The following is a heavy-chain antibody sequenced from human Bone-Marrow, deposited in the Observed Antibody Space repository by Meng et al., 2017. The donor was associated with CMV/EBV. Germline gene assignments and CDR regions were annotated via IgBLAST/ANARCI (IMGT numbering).Heavy chain of an antibody. CDR1: GYSFTSYW. Sequence: GGSLRLSCKGSGYSFTSYWIGWVRQMPGKGLEWMGIIYPGDSDTRYSPSFQGQVTISADKSISAAYLQWSSLKASDTAMYYCARGAGIAAAGTYLPPHDWGQGTLVTVSS. D-gene: IGHD6-13*01. CDR2: IYPGDSDT. CDR3: ARGAGIAAAGTYLPPHD. J-gene: IGHJ4*02. V-gene: IGHV5-51*01.